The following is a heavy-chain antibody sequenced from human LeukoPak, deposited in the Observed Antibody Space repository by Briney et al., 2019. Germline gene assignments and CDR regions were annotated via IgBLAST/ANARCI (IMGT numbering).Heavy chain of an antibody. CDR1: GGTFSSYA. CDR2: IIPIFGRA. CDR3: ARDRRYYDSSGSNWFDP. Sequence: SVKVSCKASGGTFSSYAIRWVRQAPGQGVEWRGGIIPIFGRANYAQKVQRRVTITTDESTSTAYMELSSLRSEDTAVYYCARDRRYYDSSGSNWFDPWGQGTLVTVSS. V-gene: IGHV1-69*05. J-gene: IGHJ5*02. D-gene: IGHD3-22*01.